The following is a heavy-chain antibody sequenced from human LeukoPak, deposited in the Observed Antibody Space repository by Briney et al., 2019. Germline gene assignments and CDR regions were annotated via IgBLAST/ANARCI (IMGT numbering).Heavy chain of an antibody. CDR2: IYYSGST. V-gene: IGHV4-39*01. J-gene: IGHJ6*03. Sequence: SETLSLTCTVSGGSISSSSYYWGWIRQPPGKGLEWIGSIYYSGSTYYNPSLKSRVTISVDTSKNQFSLKLSSVTAADTAVYYCALEYSSSRGSYYYYMDVWGKGTTVTVSS. CDR1: GGSISSSSYY. CDR3: ALEYSSSRGSYYYYMDV. D-gene: IGHD6-6*01.